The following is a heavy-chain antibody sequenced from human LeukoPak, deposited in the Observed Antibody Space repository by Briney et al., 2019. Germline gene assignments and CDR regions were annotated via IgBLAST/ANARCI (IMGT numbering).Heavy chain of an antibody. CDR2: INPNSGGT. D-gene: IGHD2-2*01. CDR3: ARGDIVVGPNPLWNAFDI. CDR1: DYTFTSYG. J-gene: IGHJ3*02. V-gene: IGHV1-2*02. Sequence: ASVKVSCKASDYTFTSYGISWVRQAPGQGLEWMGWINPNSGGTNYAQKFQGRVTMTRDTSISTAYMELSRLRSDDTAVYYCARGDIVVGPNPLWNAFDIWGQGTMVTVSS.